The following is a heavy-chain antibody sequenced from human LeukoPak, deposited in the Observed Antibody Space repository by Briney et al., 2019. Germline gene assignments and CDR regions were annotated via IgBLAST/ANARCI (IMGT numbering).Heavy chain of an antibody. D-gene: IGHD3-10*02. Sequence: PGGSLRLSCAASGFTFRDYYMGWIRPAPGKGLEWVSYISSSGTGIYYADSVKGRFTISRDNAKNSLYLQVNSLRAEDTAVYYCARAMWDAFDIWGQGTMVTVSS. V-gene: IGHV3-11*01. CDR3: ARAMWDAFDI. CDR1: GFTFRDYY. CDR2: ISSSGTGI. J-gene: IGHJ3*02.